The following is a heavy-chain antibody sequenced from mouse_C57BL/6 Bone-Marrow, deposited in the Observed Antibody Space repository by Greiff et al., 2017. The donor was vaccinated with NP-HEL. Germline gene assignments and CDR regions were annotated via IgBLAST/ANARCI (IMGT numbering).Heavy chain of an antibody. D-gene: IGHD1-1*01. CDR2: IRSKSNNYAT. V-gene: IGHV10-1*01. CDR3: VRPAYYGSSYGYFDV. J-gene: IGHJ1*03. CDR1: GFSFNTYA. Sequence: EVMLVESGGGLVQPKGSLKLSCAASGFSFNTYAMNWVRQAPGKGLEWVARIRSKSNNYATYYADSVKDRFTISRDDSESMLYLQMNNLKTEDTAMYYCVRPAYYGSSYGYFDVWGTGTTVTVSS.